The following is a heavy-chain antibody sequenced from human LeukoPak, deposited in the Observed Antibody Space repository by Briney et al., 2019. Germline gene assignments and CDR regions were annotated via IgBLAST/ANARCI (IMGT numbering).Heavy chain of an antibody. CDR3: ARSHYYDSSGHFDF. V-gene: IGHV1-69*05. Sequence: ASVKLSCKASGDTFSSYAISWVRQAPGQGLEWMGRIIPIFGTANYAQKFQGRVTITTDESTSTAYMELSSLRSEDTAVYYCARSHYYDSSGHFDFWGQGTLVTVSS. D-gene: IGHD3-22*01. J-gene: IGHJ4*02. CDR1: GDTFSSYA. CDR2: IIPIFGTA.